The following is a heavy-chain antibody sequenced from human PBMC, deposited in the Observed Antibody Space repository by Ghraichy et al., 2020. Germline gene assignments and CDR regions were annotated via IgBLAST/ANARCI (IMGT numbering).Heavy chain of an antibody. D-gene: IGHD2-21*02. V-gene: IGHV4-4*07. CDR1: GGSISSYY. J-gene: IGHJ4*02. CDR3: ARDDIEYCGGDCYSF. Sequence: ESLNISCTVSGGSISSYYWSWIRQPAGKGLEWIGRIYTSGSTNYNPSLKSRVTMSVDTSKNQFSLKLSSVTAADTAVYYCARDDIEYCGGDCYSFWGQGTLVTVSS. CDR2: IYTSGST.